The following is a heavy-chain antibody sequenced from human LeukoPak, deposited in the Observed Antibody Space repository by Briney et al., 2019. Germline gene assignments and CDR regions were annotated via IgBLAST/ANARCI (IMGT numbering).Heavy chain of an antibody. CDR2: IYSGGST. D-gene: IGHD4-17*01. J-gene: IGHJ3*02. Sequence: PGGSLRLSCAASGFTVSSSYMSWVRQAPGKGLEWVSVIYSGGSTYYADSVKGRFTISRDNSKNTLYLQMNSLRAEDTAVYYCARDVGLRLRAGGDAFDIWGQGTMVTVSS. CDR1: GFTVSSSY. CDR3: ARDVGLRLRAGGDAFDI. V-gene: IGHV3-66*02.